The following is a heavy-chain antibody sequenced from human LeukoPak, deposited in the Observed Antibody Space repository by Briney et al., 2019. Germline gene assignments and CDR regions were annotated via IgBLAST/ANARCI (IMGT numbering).Heavy chain of an antibody. D-gene: IGHD6-19*01. Sequence: PGGSLRLSCAASGFTFSSYGMHWVRQAPGTGLEWVAVISYDGSNKYYADSVKGRFTISRDNSKNTLYLQMNSLRAGDTAVYYCAKDRSGWFFDYWGQGTLVTVSS. CDR1: GFTFSSYG. J-gene: IGHJ4*02. V-gene: IGHV3-30*18. CDR3: AKDRSGWFFDY. CDR2: ISYDGSNK.